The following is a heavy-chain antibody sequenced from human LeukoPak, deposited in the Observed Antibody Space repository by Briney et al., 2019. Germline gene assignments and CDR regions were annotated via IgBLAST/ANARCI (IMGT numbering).Heavy chain of an antibody. CDR3: ARQSGWYPHWYFDL. CDR2: IYYSGST. CDR1: GGSISSSSYY. J-gene: IGHJ2*01. D-gene: IGHD6-19*01. Sequence: PSETLSLTCTVSGGSISSSSYYWGWIRQPPGKGLEWIGSIYYSGSTYYNPSLKSRVTISVDTSKNQFSLKLSSVTAADTAVYYCARQSGWYPHWYFDLWGRGTLVTVSS. V-gene: IGHV4-39*07.